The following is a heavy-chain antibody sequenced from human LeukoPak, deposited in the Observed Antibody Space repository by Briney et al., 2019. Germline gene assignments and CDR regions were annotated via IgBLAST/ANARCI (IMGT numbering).Heavy chain of an antibody. V-gene: IGHV4-39*07. J-gene: IGHJ4*02. Sequence: PSETLSLTCTVSGGSITGSNYYWGWIRQPPGKGLEWIGSIYYAGSTYYNPSLKSRVTISVDTSKNQFSLKLSSVTAADTAVYYCARDLAYCSSTSCHLGYWGQGTLVTVSS. CDR3: ARDLAYCSSTSCHLGY. D-gene: IGHD2-2*01. CDR1: GGSITGSNYY. CDR2: IYYAGST.